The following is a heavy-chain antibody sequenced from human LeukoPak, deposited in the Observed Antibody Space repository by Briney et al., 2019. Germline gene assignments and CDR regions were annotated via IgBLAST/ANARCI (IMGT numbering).Heavy chain of an antibody. J-gene: IGHJ4*02. D-gene: IGHD1-26*01. CDR1: GFTFTKYA. Sequence: GGSLRLSCGASGFTFTKYAMSWVRQGPGKGLEWVSGISSSGDKTHYVDSVKGRFTISRDNSRNTVYLQMNSLRVEDAALYYCAKGLEPATDVKQTFDFWGQGALVTVSS. CDR3: AKGLEPATDVKQTFDF. V-gene: IGHV3-23*01. CDR2: ISSSGDKT.